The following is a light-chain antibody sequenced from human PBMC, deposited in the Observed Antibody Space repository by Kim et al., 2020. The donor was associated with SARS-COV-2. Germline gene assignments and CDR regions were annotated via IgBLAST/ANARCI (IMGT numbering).Light chain of an antibody. CDR2: GKY. Sequence: SSELTQDPAVSVALGQTVRLTCQGDSLRNYYATWYQQRPGQAPTLVLYGKYDRPSGVPARFPGSASGNTASLTITGAQAEDEGDYYCSSRDSSGDRVVFGGGTQLTVL. V-gene: IGLV3-19*01. CDR1: SLRNYY. J-gene: IGLJ2*01. CDR3: SSRDSSGDRVV.